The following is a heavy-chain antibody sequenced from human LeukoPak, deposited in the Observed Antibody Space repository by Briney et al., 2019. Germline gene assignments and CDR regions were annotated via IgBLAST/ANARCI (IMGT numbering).Heavy chain of an antibody. Sequence: GGSLRLSCAASGFTFSSCAMSWVRQAPGKGLEWVSAISGSGGRPYYADSVKGRFTISRDNSKNTLNLQMNSLRAEDTAVYYCARHPEPGYCSSTSCHESYFDYWGQGTLVTVSS. V-gene: IGHV3-23*01. CDR2: ISGSGGRP. CDR1: GFTFSSCA. D-gene: IGHD2-2*01. J-gene: IGHJ4*02. CDR3: ARHPEPGYCSSTSCHESYFDY.